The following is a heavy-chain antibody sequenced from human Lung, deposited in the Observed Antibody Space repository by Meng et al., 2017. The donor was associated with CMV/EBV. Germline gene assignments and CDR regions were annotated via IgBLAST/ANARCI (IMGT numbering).Heavy chain of an antibody. D-gene: IGHD1-26*01. CDR1: GGSISSSTYY. CDR3: ARGDSGSYYVDY. J-gene: IGHJ4*02. CDR2: LYYSGST. V-gene: IGHV4-39*07. Sequence: SETLSLXXTVSGGSISSSTYYWGWVRQPPGKGLEWIGSLYYSGSTYYNPSLKSRVTISVDTSMNQFSLKLSSVTAADTAMYYCARGDSGSYYVDYWGQGTLVXVSS.